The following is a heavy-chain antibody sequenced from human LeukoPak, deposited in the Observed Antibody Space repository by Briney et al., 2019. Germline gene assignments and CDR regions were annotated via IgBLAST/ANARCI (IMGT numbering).Heavy chain of an antibody. CDR2: IRSKSYGGTT. V-gene: IGHV3-49*03. CDR3: TTQTRIAAAYY. J-gene: IGHJ4*02. D-gene: IGHD6-13*01. CDR1: GFTFGDYT. Sequence: PGGSLRLSCTVSGFTFGDYTMGWIRQAPGKGLEWVGFIRSKSYGGTTEYAASVKGRFTISRDDSKSIAYLQMNSLKTEDTAVYYCTTQTRIAAAYYWGQGTLVTVSS.